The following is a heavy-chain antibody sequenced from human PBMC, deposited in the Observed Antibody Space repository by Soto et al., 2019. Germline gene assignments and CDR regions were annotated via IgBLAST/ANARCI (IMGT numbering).Heavy chain of an antibody. V-gene: IGHV1-18*01. CDR1: GYSFSTYG. D-gene: IGHD2-8*01. J-gene: IGHJ6*02. Sequence: QGQLVQSGAEVKQPGASVKVSCKASGYSFSTYGISWVRQAPGQGLEWMGWISGYNGDTNNAQKFQGRVIMTIDTSTTTAYLELRRLTYADTAVYFCAKNGHPPYYYYGMDVWGQGTTVTVSS. CDR2: ISGYNGDT. CDR3: AKNGHPPYYYYGMDV.